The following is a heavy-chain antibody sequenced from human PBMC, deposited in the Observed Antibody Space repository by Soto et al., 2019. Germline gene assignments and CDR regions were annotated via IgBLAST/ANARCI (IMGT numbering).Heavy chain of an antibody. CDR3: AKNVWGITIFGGMDV. CDR2: ISGSGGST. CDR1: GFTFSSYA. V-gene: IGHV3-23*01. Sequence: RLSCAASGFTFSSYAMSWVRQAPGKGLEWVSAISGSGGSTYYADSVKGRFTISRDNSKNTLYLQMNSLRAEDTAVYYCAKNVWGITIFGGMDVWGQGTTVTVSS. J-gene: IGHJ6*02. D-gene: IGHD3-9*01.